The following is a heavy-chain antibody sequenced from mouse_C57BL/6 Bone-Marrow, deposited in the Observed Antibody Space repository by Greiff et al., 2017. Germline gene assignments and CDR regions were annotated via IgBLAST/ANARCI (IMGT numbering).Heavy chain of an antibody. CDR2: ISNLAYSI. D-gene: IGHD2-1*01. CDR3: AREGNYSWFAY. V-gene: IGHV5-15*01. J-gene: IGHJ3*01. CDR1: GFTFSDYG. Sequence: EVKLVESGGGLVQPGGSLKLSCAASGFTFSDYGMAWVRQAPRKGPEWVAFISNLAYSIYSADTVTGRFTISRENAKNTLYLEMSSLRSEDTAMYYCAREGNYSWFAYWGQGTLVTVSA.